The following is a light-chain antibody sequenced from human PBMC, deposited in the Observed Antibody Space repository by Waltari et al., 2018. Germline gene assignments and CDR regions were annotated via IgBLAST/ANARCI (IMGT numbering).Light chain of an antibody. CDR3: QQRNKWPLT. V-gene: IGKV3-11*01. Sequence: DIVLTQSPATLSLSPGERATLSCRASQSVANFLAWYQQKPGQAPSLLIYDVSNRATDIPARFSGSGFATDFTLTISDVEPEDIAVYYCQQRNKWPLTFGGGTKVEIK. CDR2: DVS. CDR1: QSVANF. J-gene: IGKJ4*01.